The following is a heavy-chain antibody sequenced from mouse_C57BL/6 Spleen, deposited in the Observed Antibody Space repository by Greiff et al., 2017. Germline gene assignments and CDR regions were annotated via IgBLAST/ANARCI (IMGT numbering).Heavy chain of an antibody. CDR3: ARGEEKITTVVAPDY. J-gene: IGHJ2*01. V-gene: IGHV1-52*01. D-gene: IGHD1-1*01. CDR2: IDPSDSET. CDR1: GYTFTSYW. Sequence: QVQLQQPGAELVRPGSSVKLSCKASGYTFTSYWMHWVKQRPIQGLEWIGNIDPSDSETHYNQKFKDKATLTVDKSSSTAYMQLSSLTSEDSAVYYCARGEEKITTVVAPDYWCQGTTLTVSS.